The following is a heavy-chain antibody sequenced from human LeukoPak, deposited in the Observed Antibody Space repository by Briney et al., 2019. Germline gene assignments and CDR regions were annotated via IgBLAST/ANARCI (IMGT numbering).Heavy chain of an antibody. CDR3: ARMVVRGAMDV. J-gene: IGHJ6*03. Sequence: PSETLSLTCRVSGDSMSGYYWGLIRQPPGKGLEWIGRIYTSGSTNYNPSLKSRVTISVDTSKNQFSLKLSSVTAADTAVYYCARMVVRGAMDVWGKGTTVTISS. CDR2: IYTSGST. CDR1: GDSMSGYY. V-gene: IGHV4-4*07. D-gene: IGHD2-2*01.